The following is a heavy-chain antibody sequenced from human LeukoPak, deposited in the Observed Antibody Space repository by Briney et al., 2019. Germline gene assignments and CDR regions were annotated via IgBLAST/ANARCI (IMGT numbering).Heavy chain of an antibody. CDR2: IESDGAST. CDR3: ARDSFRGLWGSYKDAATNWFDP. Sequence: PGGSLRLSCAASGFTFSTYWLHWVRQAPGKGLVWVSRIESDGASTTYADSVKGRFTISRDNAKNTLYLQMNSLRAEDTAVYYCARDSFRGLWGSYKDAATNWFDPWGQGTLVTVSS. D-gene: IGHD3-16*01. J-gene: IGHJ5*02. V-gene: IGHV3-74*01. CDR1: GFTFSTYW.